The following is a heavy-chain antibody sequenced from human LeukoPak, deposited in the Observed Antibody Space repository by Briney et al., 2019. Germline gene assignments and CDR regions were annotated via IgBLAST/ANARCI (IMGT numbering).Heavy chain of an antibody. J-gene: IGHJ5*02. CDR3: ARREGGNSANWFDP. D-gene: IGHD4-23*01. Sequence: ETLSLTCTVSGGSVSSGNYYWNWIRQPPGKGLEWIAYIYYTGSTKYNPSLKSRVTISVGTSKNQFSLELSSVTAADTAVYYCARREGGNSANWFDPWGQGTLVTVSS. V-gene: IGHV4-61*01. CDR1: GGSVSSGNYY. CDR2: IYYTGST.